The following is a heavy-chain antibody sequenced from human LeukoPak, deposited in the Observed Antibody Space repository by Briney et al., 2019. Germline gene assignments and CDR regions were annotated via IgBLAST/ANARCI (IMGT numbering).Heavy chain of an antibody. Sequence: PGGSLRLSCAASGFTFSDYYMSWIRQAPGKGLEWVAVIWYDGSNKYYADSVKGRFTISRDNSKNTLYLQMNSLRAEDTAVYYCARDRIGDYGDYVKDYWGRGTLVTVSS. V-gene: IGHV3-33*08. CDR1: GFTFSDYY. D-gene: IGHD4-17*01. J-gene: IGHJ4*02. CDR2: IWYDGSNK. CDR3: ARDRIGDYGDYVKDY.